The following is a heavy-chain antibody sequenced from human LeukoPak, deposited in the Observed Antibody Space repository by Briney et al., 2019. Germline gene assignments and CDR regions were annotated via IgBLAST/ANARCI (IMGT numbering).Heavy chain of an antibody. Sequence: PGGSLRLSCAASGFTFINYAMNWVRQAPGKGLEWVSFITSSSSTIYYADSVKGRFTISRDNAQNSLYLQMNSLRDEDTAVYYCARGRTSSWYFDYWGQGTLVTVSS. D-gene: IGHD6-13*01. V-gene: IGHV3-48*02. CDR1: GFTFINYA. CDR3: ARGRTSSWYFDY. J-gene: IGHJ4*02. CDR2: ITSSSSTI.